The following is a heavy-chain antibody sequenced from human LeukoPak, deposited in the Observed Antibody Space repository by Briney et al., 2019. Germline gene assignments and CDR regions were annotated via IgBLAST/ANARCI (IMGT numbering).Heavy chain of an antibody. D-gene: IGHD3-22*01. J-gene: IGHJ3*02. CDR2: SSPYNGNT. CDR1: GYTFNSYA. CDR3: ARSGESSGSSAFDI. V-gene: IGHV1-18*01. Sequence: ASVKVSCKASGYTFNSYAISWVRQAPGQGLEWMGWSSPYNGNTNYEQKLQGRVTMTTDTSTNTAYMELRSLRYDDTAVYYCARSGESSGSSAFDIWGQGTMVTVSS.